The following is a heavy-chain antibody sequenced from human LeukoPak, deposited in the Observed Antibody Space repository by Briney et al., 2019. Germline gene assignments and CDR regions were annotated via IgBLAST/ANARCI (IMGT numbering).Heavy chain of an antibody. CDR2: ISWKSGSI. CDR3: AKVLEINYDDSSGYYGGAFDF. CDR1: EFTFSSYW. J-gene: IGHJ3*01. Sequence: PGGSLRLSCAASEFTFSSYWMHWVRQAPGKGLEWVSGISWKSGSIGYADSVKGRFTISRDNAKNSLYLQMNSLRAEDTALYYCAKVLEINYDDSSGYYGGAFDFWGQGTMVTVSS. D-gene: IGHD3-22*01. V-gene: IGHV3-9*01.